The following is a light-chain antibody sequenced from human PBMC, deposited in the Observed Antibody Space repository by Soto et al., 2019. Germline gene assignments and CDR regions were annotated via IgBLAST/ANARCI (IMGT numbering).Light chain of an antibody. V-gene: IGLV2-14*02. J-gene: IGLJ2*01. CDR1: SSDVVNDLL. CDR2: EGT. CDR3: SSHTSSASVV. Sequence: QSVLTQPASVSGSPGQSITISCTGTSSDVVNDLLVSWYQQQPGKAPKLMIYEGTKRPAGVSDRFSGSKSGNTASLTISGLQVEDEADYYCSSHTSSASVVFGGGTKLTVL.